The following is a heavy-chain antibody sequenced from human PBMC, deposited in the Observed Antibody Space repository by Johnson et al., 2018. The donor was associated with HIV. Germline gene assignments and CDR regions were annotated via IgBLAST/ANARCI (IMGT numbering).Heavy chain of an antibody. J-gene: IGHJ3*02. V-gene: IGHV3-23*04. CDR3: ARGQLDNAFDI. Sequence: VQLVESGGDLVQPGGSLRLSCVGSGFTFSDYAMHWVRQAPGKGLEWVSAISGSGGSTYYADSVKGRFTISSDNSKNTLYLQMNSRRAEDTAVYYCARGQLDNAFDIWGQGTMVTVFS. D-gene: IGHD6-13*01. CDR1: GFTFSDYA. CDR2: ISGSGGST.